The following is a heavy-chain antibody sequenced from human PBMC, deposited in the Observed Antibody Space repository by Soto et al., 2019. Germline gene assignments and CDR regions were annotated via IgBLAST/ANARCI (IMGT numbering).Heavy chain of an antibody. CDR3: ARGSPTTVTTGGMDV. J-gene: IGHJ6*02. V-gene: IGHV4-31*03. Sequence: QVQLQESGPGLVKPSQTLSLTCTVSGGSISSGGYYWSWIRQHPGKGLEWIGYIYYSGSTYYNPSLKSRVTIXXAXSXXQFSLKLSSVTAADTAVYYCARGSPTTVTTGGMDVWGQGTTVTVSS. CDR1: GGSISSGGYY. CDR2: IYYSGST. D-gene: IGHD4-17*01.